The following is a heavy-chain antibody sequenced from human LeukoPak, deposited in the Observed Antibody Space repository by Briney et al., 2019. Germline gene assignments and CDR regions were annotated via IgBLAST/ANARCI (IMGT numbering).Heavy chain of an antibody. D-gene: IGHD3-22*01. J-gene: IGHJ6*03. CDR2: MNPYSGNT. Sequence: ASVKVSCKASGYTFTSYDINWVRQATGQGLEWMGWMNPYSGNTGYAQKFQGRVTMTRNTSISTAYMELSSLRSEDTAVYYCAKNARSTLFLQGSYYYHYMDVWGKGTTVTISS. CDR1: GYTFTSYD. CDR3: AKNARSTLFLQGSYYYHYMDV. V-gene: IGHV1-8*01.